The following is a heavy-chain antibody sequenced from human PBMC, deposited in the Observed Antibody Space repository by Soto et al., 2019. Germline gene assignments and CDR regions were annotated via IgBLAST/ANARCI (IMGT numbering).Heavy chain of an antibody. D-gene: IGHD2-2*02. CDR3: ATIPATTILTDY. CDR1: GGSISRSSYY. CDR2: IYYSGST. V-gene: IGHV4-39*01. Sequence: QLQLQESGPGLVKPSETLSLTCTVSGGSISRSSYYWGWIRQPPGKGLEWIGSIYYSGSTHYNPSLKSRVTISADTSKKQFALKLSSVTAADTAVYYCATIPATTILTDYWGQGTLVTVSS. J-gene: IGHJ4*02.